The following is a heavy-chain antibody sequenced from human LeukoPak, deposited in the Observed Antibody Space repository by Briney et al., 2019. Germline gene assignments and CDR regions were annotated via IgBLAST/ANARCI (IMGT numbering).Heavy chain of an antibody. J-gene: IGHJ4*02. CDR3: ARDGRYCSSTSCYGYYFDY. D-gene: IGHD2-2*01. CDR1: GYTFTDYY. CDR2: INPNSGGT. V-gene: IGHV1-2*02. Sequence: ASVSVSCKASGYTFTDYYIHWVRQAPGQGLEWVGWINPNSGGTNYAQKFQGRVTMTRDTSISTAYMELSRLRSDDTAVYYCARDGRYCSSTSCYGYYFDYWGQGTLVTVSS.